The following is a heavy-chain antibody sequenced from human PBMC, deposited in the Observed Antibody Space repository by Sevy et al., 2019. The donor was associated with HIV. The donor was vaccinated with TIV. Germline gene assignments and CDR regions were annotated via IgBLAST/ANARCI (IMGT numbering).Heavy chain of an antibody. CDR3: ASHYYDSTGYYFPLDY. Sequence: GGSLRLSCTASGFTFSSYAMYWVRQAPGKGLEWEAVISYDGNNKDYADSVKGRFTISRDNSKNTLYLQMNSLRAEDTAVYYCASHYYDSTGYYFPLDYWGQGTLVTVSS. V-gene: IGHV3-30*04. CDR1: GFTFSSYA. D-gene: IGHD3-22*01. CDR2: ISYDGNNK. J-gene: IGHJ4*02.